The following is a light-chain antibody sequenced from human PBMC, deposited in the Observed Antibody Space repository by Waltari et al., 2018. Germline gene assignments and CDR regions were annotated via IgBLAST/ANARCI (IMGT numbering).Light chain of an antibody. Sequence: ENVLTQSPGSLSVSLGERATLSCRASQTVCRSYLAWFQQQPAQAPSLLIYDASNRATGVPDRFSGSGSGTDVTLTIIRLEPEDFAVDYCHQSASSPLTFGGGTKVEIK. CDR1: QTVCRSY. CDR2: DAS. V-gene: IGKV3-20*01. J-gene: IGKJ4*01. CDR3: HQSASSPLT.